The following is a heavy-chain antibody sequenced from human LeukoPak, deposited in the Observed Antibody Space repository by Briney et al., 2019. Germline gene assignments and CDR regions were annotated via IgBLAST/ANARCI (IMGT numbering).Heavy chain of an antibody. J-gene: IGHJ4*02. CDR3: ARCHDSSGYTWLTSPYYFDY. D-gene: IGHD3-22*01. Sequence: ASVKVSCTASGYTFTGYYMHWVRQAPGQGLEWMGWINPNSGGTNYAQTFQGRVTMTRDTSISTAYMELSRLRSDDTAVYYCARCHDSSGYTWLTSPYYFDYWGQGTLVTVSS. V-gene: IGHV1-2*02. CDR2: INPNSGGT. CDR1: GYTFTGYY.